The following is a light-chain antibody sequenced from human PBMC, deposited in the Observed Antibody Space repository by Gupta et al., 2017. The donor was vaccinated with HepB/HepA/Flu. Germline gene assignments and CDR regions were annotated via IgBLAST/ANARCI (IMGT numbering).Light chain of an antibody. CDR3: ATWDDSLNGWV. J-gene: IGLJ3*02. V-gene: IGLV1-44*01. CDR1: SSNIGSNI. CDR2: TNN. Sequence: QSVLPQPPSASGTPGQRVTIPCSGRSSNIGSNIVTWYQQLPGTSPKLLIYTNNQRPSGVPDRFSGSKSGTSASLAISGLQSEDEADYYCATWDDSLNGWVFGGGTKLTVL.